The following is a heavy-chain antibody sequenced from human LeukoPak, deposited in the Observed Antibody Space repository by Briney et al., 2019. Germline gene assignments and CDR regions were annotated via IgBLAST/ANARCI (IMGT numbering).Heavy chain of an antibody. CDR1: GYTLTAYY. CDR3: ARESGALSYFDY. J-gene: IGHJ4*02. CDR2: INPNTGGT. D-gene: IGHD1-26*01. Sequence: ASVKVSCKASGYTLTAYYMHWVRQAPGQGLEWMGRINPNTGGTNCAQKFQGRVTMTRDTSISSAYMELTRLRSDDTAVYYCARESGALSYFDYWGLGTLVTVSS. V-gene: IGHV1-2*06.